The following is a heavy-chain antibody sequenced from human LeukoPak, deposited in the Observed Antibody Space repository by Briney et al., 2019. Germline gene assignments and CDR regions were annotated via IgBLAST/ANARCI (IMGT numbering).Heavy chain of an antibody. V-gene: IGHV4-59*08. CDR2: IYYRGST. CDR1: GGSVTDSY. CDR3: ARRSDSGSWYCFDF. J-gene: IGHJ4*02. Sequence: SETLSLTCAVSGGSVTDSYWSWIRQPPGKGLEWIGNIYYRGSTNYNPSLKSRVTISVDTSKNQFSLNLNSVTAADTAVYYCARRSDSGSWYCFDFWGQGTLVTVSS. D-gene: IGHD6-13*01.